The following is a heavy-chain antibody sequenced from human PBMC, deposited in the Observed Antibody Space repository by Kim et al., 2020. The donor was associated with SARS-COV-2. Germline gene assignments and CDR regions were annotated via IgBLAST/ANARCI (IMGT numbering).Heavy chain of an antibody. CDR1: GGSISSSNW. Sequence: SETLSLTCAVSGGSISSSNWWSWVRQPPGKGLEWIGEIYHSGSNNYNPSLKSRVTISVDKSKNQFSLKLSSVTAADTAVYYCARTNSSGWYGSYYYGMDVWGQGTTVTVSS. J-gene: IGHJ6*02. CDR3: ARTNSSGWYGSYYYGMDV. D-gene: IGHD6-19*01. V-gene: IGHV4-4*02. CDR2: IYHSGSN.